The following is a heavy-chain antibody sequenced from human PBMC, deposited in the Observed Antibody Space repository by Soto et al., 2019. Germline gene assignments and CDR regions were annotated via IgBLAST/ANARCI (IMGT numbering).Heavy chain of an antibody. J-gene: IGHJ5*02. CDR1: GYSISSGYY. D-gene: IGHD1-26*01. V-gene: IGHV4-38-2*01. Sequence: LSLTCAVSGYSISSGYYWDWIRQPPGKGLEWIGSISHSASTYYNPSLRSRVTTSVDTSKNQFSLKLSSVTAADTAVYYCARVNRGRFNWIDPWGQGTLVTVSS. CDR3: ARVNRGRFNWIDP. CDR2: ISHSAST.